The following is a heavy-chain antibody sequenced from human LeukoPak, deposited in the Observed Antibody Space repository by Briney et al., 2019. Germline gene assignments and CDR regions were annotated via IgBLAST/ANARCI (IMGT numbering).Heavy chain of an antibody. CDR3: ARPRYSSSWSYFDY. V-gene: IGHV3-21*01. D-gene: IGHD6-13*01. CDR2: ISSSRSYI. J-gene: IGHJ4*02. CDR1: GFTFSSYG. Sequence: GGTLRLSCEVSGFTFSSYGMNWVRQAPGKGLEWVSSISSSRSYIYYADSVKGRFTISRDNAKNSLFLQMNSLRAEDTAIYYCARPRYSSSWSYFDYWGQGTLVIVSS.